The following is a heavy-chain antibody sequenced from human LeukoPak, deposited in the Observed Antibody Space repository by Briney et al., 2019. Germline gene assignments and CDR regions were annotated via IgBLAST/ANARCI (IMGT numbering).Heavy chain of an antibody. CDR3: ARAETPRNSYGYLDY. Sequence: SETLSLTCTVSGGSISSDDYYWSWIRQHPGKGLEWIGYIYYSGSTYYNPSPKSRVTISIDTSKNQFSLKLSSVTAADTAVYYCARAETPRNSYGYLDYWGQGTLVTVSS. J-gene: IGHJ4*02. D-gene: IGHD5-18*01. CDR2: IYYSGST. V-gene: IGHV4-31*03. CDR1: GGSISSDDYY.